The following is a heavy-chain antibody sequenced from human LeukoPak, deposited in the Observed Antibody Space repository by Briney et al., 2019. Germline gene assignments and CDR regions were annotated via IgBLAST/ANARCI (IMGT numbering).Heavy chain of an antibody. CDR2: IRSKAYGGTT. J-gene: IGHJ4*02. D-gene: IGHD3-10*01. CDR3: TRGFLMVRGVIDY. CDR1: GFTFGDYA. Sequence: GRSLRLSCTASGFTFGDYAMSWVRQAPGKELEWVGFIRSKAYGGTTEYAASVKGRFTISRDDSKSIAYLQMNSLKTEDTAVYYCTRGFLMVRGVIDYWGQGTLVTVSS. V-gene: IGHV3-49*04.